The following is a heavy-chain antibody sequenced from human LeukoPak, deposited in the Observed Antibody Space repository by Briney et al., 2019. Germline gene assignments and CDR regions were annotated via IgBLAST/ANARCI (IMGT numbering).Heavy chain of an antibody. V-gene: IGHV3-23*01. CDR2: ISGSGGST. CDR1: GFTFSSYG. D-gene: IGHD3-22*01. CDR3: AKDSTYYYDSSGYYAEY. Sequence: GGSLRLSCAASGFTFSSYGMSWVRQAPGKGLEWVSVISGSGGSTYYADSVKGRFTISRDNSKNTLYLQVNSLRAEDTAVYHCAKDSTYYYDSSGYYAEYWGQGTLVTVSS. J-gene: IGHJ4*02.